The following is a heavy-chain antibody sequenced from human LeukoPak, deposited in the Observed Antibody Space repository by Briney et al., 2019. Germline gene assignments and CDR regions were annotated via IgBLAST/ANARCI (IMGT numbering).Heavy chain of an antibody. D-gene: IGHD4-17*01. V-gene: IGHV3-74*01. CDR1: GFIFSSYW. Sequence: GGSLRLSCAASGFIFSSYWMHWVRHAPGKGLAWVSRINTDGSSTSYADSVKGRFTISRDNSKNTVYLQMNSLRAEDTAVFYCAKGVSRWDYGDYGLGYWGQGTLVTVS. J-gene: IGHJ4*02. CDR3: AKGVSRWDYGDYGLGY. CDR2: INTDGSST.